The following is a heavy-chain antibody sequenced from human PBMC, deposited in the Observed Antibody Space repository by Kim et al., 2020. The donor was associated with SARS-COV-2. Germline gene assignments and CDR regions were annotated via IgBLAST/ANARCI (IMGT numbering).Heavy chain of an antibody. CDR1: GGSFSGYY. Sequence: SETLSLTCAVYGGSFSGYYWSWIRQPPGKGLEWIGEINHSGSTNYNPSLKSRVTISVDTSKNQFSLKLSSVTAADTAVYYCARVGSGGRCSSGLSRCNNWAVPWGQGTLVTVSS. V-gene: IGHV4-34*01. CDR2: INHSGST. D-gene: IGHD2-15*01. CDR3: ARVGSGGRCSSGLSRCNNWAVP. J-gene: IGHJ5*02.